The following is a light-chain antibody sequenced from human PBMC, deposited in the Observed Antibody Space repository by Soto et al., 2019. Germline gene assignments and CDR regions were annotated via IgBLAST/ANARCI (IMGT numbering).Light chain of an antibody. Sequence: QPVLTQSPSASASLGASVKLTCTLSSGHSSYAIAWHQQQPEKGPRYLMKLNNDGSHSKGDGIPDRFSGSSSGAERYLTISSLQSEDEADYYSQTWGTGTWVFGGGTKVTVL. CDR2: LNNDGSH. J-gene: IGLJ3*02. V-gene: IGLV4-69*01. CDR3: QTWGTGTWV. CDR1: SGHSSYA.